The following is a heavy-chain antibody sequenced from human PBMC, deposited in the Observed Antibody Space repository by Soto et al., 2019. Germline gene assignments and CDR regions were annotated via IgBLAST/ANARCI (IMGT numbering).Heavy chain of an antibody. J-gene: IGHJ4*02. CDR1: GFTFSNAW. D-gene: IGHD6-13*01. V-gene: IGHV3-15*01. CDR3: TSEGYPVDN. CDR2: IKNKADGGTT. Sequence: EVQLVESGGGLVKPGGSLRLSCAASGFTFSNAWMSWVRQAPGKGLEWVGRIKNKADGGTTDYAAPVKGRFTISRDDSKDTLYLQMSGLKTEVTAVYYCTSEGYPVDNWGQGTLVTVSS.